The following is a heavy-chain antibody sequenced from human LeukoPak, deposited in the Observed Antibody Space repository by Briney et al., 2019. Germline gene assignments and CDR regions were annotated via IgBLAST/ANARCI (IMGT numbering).Heavy chain of an antibody. D-gene: IGHD4-17*01. CDR2: INHVGST. J-gene: IGHJ3*02. V-gene: IGHV4-59*11. CDR1: DVSFSSHY. CDR3: ARDLVTVTKGFDI. Sequence: SETLTLSCAASDVSFSSHYWTWIRQPPGKGLEWMGNINHVGSTKYYLSLMSRVTISIDTSKNQFSLKLSSVTAADAAVYYCARDLVTVTKGFDIWGQGTMVSVSS.